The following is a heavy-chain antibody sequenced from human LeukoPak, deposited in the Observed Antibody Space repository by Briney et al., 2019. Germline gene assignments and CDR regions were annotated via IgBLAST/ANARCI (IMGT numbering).Heavy chain of an antibody. CDR1: GFTFSSYW. Sequence: GGSLRLSCAASGFTFSSYWMSWVRQAPGKGLEWVANIKQDGSEKYYVDSVKGRFTISRDNAKNSLYLQMNSLRAEDTAVHYCARECSGGSCYSLMEGYYYYGMDVWGQGTTVTVSS. D-gene: IGHD2-15*01. CDR3: ARECSGGSCYSLMEGYYYYGMDV. V-gene: IGHV3-7*03. CDR2: IKQDGSEK. J-gene: IGHJ6*02.